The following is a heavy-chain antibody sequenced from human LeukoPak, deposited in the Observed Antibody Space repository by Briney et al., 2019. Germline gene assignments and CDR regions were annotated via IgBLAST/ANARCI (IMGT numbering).Heavy chain of an antibody. Sequence: HGESLKISCKGSGYSFTSYWIGWVRQLPGKGLEWMGIIYPGDSDTRYSPSFQGQVTISADKSISTAYLQWSSLNASDTAMYYCARAAYYYDSSGYYSEVAQLDYWGQGTLVTVSS. CDR2: IYPGDSDT. J-gene: IGHJ4*02. D-gene: IGHD3-22*01. CDR1: GYSFTSYW. V-gene: IGHV5-51*01. CDR3: ARAAYYYDSSGYYSEVAQLDY.